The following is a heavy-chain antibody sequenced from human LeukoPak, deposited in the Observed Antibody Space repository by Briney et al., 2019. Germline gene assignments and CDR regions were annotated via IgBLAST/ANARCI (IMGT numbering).Heavy chain of an antibody. CDR1: GGTFSSYA. V-gene: IGHV1-69*04. J-gene: IGHJ6*03. D-gene: IGHD1-26*01. Sequence: KVSCKASGGTFSSYAISWVRQAPGQGLEWMGRIIPILGIANYAQKFQGRVTITADKSTSTAYMELSSLRSEDTAVYYCARGGGFTEPWYYMDVWGKGTTVTVSS. CDR2: IIPILGIA. CDR3: ARGGGFTEPWYYMDV.